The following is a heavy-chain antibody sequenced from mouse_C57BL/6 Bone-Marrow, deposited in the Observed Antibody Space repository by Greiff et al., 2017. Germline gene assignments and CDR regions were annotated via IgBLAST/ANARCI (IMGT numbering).Heavy chain of an antibody. Sequence: VQLKQSGGDLVKPGGSLKLSCAASGFTFSSYGMSWVRQTPDKRLERVATISSGGSYTYSPDRVKGRCTISRDNATNTLYLQMSSLKSEDTAMYYCARSELDVGFAYWCQGTLVTVSA. CDR3: ARSELDVGFAY. D-gene: IGHD3-1*01. CDR1: GFTFSSYG. J-gene: IGHJ3*01. V-gene: IGHV5-6*01. CDR2: ISSGGSYT.